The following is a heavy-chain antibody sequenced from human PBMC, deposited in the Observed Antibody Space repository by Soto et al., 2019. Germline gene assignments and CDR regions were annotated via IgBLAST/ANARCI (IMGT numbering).Heavy chain of an antibody. V-gene: IGHV3-23*01. CDR2: ISGSGGTT. D-gene: IGHD4-17*01. Sequence: GGSLRLSCAASGFTFSSYAMSWVRQAPGKGLEWVSAISGSGGTTYYADSVKGRFTISRDNSKNTLYLQMNSLRAEDTAVYYCARATQTTVTTPEYFQHWGQGTLVTVSS. CDR3: ARATQTTVTTPEYFQH. J-gene: IGHJ1*01. CDR1: GFTFSSYA.